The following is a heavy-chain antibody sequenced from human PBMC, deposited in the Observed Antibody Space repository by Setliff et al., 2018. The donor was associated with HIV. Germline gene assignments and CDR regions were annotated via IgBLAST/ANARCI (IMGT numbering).Heavy chain of an antibody. CDR1: GGSFTNYF. Sequence: ASETLSLTCAVYGGSFTNYFWSWIRQSPGKGLEWIGEINHSGRTKYNPSLKSRVTMSLDMSTNQFSLKMASMTAADSAVYYCARFDVTPMTTRDYWGQGTQVTVSS. V-gene: IGHV4-34*01. J-gene: IGHJ4*02. CDR2: INHSGRT. CDR3: ARFDVTPMTTRDY. D-gene: IGHD4-17*01.